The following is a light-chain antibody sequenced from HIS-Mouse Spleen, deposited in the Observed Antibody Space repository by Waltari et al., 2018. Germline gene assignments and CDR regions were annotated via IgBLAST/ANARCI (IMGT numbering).Light chain of an antibody. V-gene: IGLV3-10*01. CDR3: YSTDSSGNHRV. J-gene: IGLJ2*01. CDR2: EDS. CDR1: ALPKKY. Sequence: SYELTQPPSVSVSPGHTARIPFSGDALPKKYAYWYQHKSGQAPVLGIYEDSKRPSGIPERFSGSSSGTMATLTISGAQVEDEADYYCYSTDSSGNHRVFGGGTKLTVL.